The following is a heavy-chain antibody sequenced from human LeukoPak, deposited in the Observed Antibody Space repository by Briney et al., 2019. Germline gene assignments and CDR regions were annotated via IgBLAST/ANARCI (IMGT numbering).Heavy chain of an antibody. CDR1: GFTFSSYW. J-gene: IGHJ3*02. V-gene: IGHV3-74*01. Sequence: GGSLRLSCAASGFTFSSYWMHWVRHAPGKGLVWVSRINSDGSSTIYADSVKGRFTISRDNAKNTLYLQMNSLRAEDTAVYYCARDRYCSSTSCPTGDDAFDIWGQGTMVTVSS. CDR3: ARDRYCSSTSCPTGDDAFDI. D-gene: IGHD2-2*01. CDR2: INSDGSST.